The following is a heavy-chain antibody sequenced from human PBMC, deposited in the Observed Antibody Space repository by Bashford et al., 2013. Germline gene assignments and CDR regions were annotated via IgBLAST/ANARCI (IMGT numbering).Heavy chain of an antibody. CDR2: IHYSGST. V-gene: IGHV4-31*03. J-gene: IGHJ4*02. D-gene: IGHD2-2*01. Sequence: SETLSLTCSVSAGSISGSNYYWTWIRQHPGKDLEWIGYIHYSGSTHYNPSLKSRITISVDTSKNQFSLKLSSVTAADTAVYHCARAPRGTSYYDYWGQGTLVTVSS. CDR1: AGSISGSNYY. CDR3: ARAPRGTSYYDY.